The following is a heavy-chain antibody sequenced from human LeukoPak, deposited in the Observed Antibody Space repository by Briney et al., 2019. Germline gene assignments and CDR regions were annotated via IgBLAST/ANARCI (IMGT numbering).Heavy chain of an antibody. CDR3: ARDRVVGAVDY. CDR2: IYYSGST. D-gene: IGHD1-26*01. J-gene: IGHJ4*02. V-gene: IGHV4-39*07. CDR1: GGSISSSSYY. Sequence: PSETLSPTCTVSGGSISSSSYYWGWIRQPPGKGLEWIGSIYYSGSTYYNPSLKSRVTISVDTSKNQFSLKLSSVTAADTAVYYCARDRVVGAVDYWGQGTLVTVSS.